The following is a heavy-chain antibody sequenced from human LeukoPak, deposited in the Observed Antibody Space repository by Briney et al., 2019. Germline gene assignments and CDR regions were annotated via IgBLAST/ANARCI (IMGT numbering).Heavy chain of an antibody. V-gene: IGHV1-2*06. J-gene: IGHJ5*02. D-gene: IGHD4-17*01. Sequence: GASVTVSCTASGYTFTGYYMHWVRQAPGQGLEWMGRINPNSGGTNYTQKFQGRVTITRDTSASTAYMELSSLRIEDTAVYFCARSTVTPNWFDPWGQGTLVTVSS. CDR2: INPNSGGT. CDR3: ARSTVTPNWFDP. CDR1: GYTFTGYY.